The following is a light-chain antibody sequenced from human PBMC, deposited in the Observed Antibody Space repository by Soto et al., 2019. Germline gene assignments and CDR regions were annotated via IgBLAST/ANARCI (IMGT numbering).Light chain of an antibody. V-gene: IGLV1-44*01. CDR2: SSN. CDR3: AAWDDDLHVWL. CDR1: DSNIGSTA. J-gene: IGLJ7*01. Sequence: QSVLTQPPSVSATPGQGDILSCSGGDSNIGSTAVNWYQQLPGTAPRLLIYSSNQRPSGVPDRISGSKSGTSASLAISGLQSEDEADYYCAAWDDDLHVWLFGGGTQLTVL.